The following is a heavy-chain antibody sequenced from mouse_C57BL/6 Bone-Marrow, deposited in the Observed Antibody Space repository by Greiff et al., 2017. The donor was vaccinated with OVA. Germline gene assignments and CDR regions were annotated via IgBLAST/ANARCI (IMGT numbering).Heavy chain of an antibody. CDR1: GIDFSRYW. J-gene: IGHJ4*01. CDR2: INTDSSTI. D-gene: IGHD2-1*01. V-gene: IGHV4-1*01. CDR3: SRPDLLWSRDAMDY. Sequence: EVKLQESGGGLVQPGGSLKLSCAASGIDFSRYWMSWVRRAPGKGLEWIGEINTDSSTINYAPSLKDKFIISRDNAKNTLYLQMSKVRSEDTALSYCSRPDLLWSRDAMDYWGQGTSVTVSS.